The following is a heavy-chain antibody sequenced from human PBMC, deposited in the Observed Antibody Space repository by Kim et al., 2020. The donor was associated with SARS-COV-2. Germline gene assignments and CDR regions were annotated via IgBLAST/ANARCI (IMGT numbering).Heavy chain of an antibody. CDR1: GYNLGTSW. V-gene: IGHV5-10-1*01. Sequence: GESLKISCKGSGYNLGTSWISWVRQLPGKGLEWLGRIDPSDSYTSYNPSFEGHVTVSMDGSKTTVFLQWSSLRALDTAIYYCARDASAGMDVWGQGTTVSVSS. CDR3: ARDASAGMDV. J-gene: IGHJ6*02. CDR2: IDPSDSYT.